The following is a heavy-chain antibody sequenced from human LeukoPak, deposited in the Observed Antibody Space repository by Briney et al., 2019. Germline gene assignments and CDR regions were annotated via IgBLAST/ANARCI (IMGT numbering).Heavy chain of an antibody. J-gene: IGHJ4*02. Sequence: SETLSLTCTVSGGSISSSSYYWGWIRQPPGKGLEWIGSIYYSGSTYYNPSLKSRVTISVDTSKNQFSLKLSSVTAADTAVYYCAREGQFGYYDNSGYHEYYFDYWGRGTLVTVSS. CDR1: GGSISSSSYY. V-gene: IGHV4-39*02. CDR2: IYYSGST. CDR3: AREGQFGYYDNSGYHEYYFDY. D-gene: IGHD3-22*01.